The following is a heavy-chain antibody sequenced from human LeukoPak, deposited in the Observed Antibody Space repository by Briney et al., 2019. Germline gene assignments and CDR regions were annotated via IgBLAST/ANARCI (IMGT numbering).Heavy chain of an antibody. CDR1: GFTFSSYA. CDR2: ISYDGSNK. Sequence: GGSLRLSCAASGFTFSSYAMHWVRQAPSKGLEWVAVISYDGSNKYYAGSVKGRFTISRDNSKNTLYLQMNSLRAEDTAVYYCARERTGDSSGYYYDGLDYWGQGTLVTVSS. CDR3: ARERTGDSSGYYYDGLDY. D-gene: IGHD3-22*01. V-gene: IGHV3-30-3*01. J-gene: IGHJ4*02.